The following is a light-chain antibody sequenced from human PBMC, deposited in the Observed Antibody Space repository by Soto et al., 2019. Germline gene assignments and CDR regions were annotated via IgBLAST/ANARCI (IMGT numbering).Light chain of an antibody. J-gene: IGLJ2*01. CDR3: TSYSSSSPVL. Sequence: QPASVSGSLGQSITISCTGTSSDVGAYNYVSWYQQHPDKAPKLLIFEVTNRPSGVSGRFSGSKSGITASLSISGLQPEDEADYYCTSYSSSSPVLFGGGTQLTVL. CDR1: SSDVGAYNY. V-gene: IGLV2-14*01. CDR2: EVT.